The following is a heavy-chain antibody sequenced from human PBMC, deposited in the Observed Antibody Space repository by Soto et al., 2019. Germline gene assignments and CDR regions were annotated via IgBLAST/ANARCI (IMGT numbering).Heavy chain of an antibody. Sequence: QVHLAQSGAEVKMPGSSVRVSCASSGGAFSTSDIGWVRQAPGQGLEWMGGIIPVFGAANYAQKFKGRVTITADESTRTAYLEMGSLKAEDTATYYCARDPRSGWAHDAFDVWGPGTFIIVSS. CDR2: IIPVFGAA. CDR3: ARDPRSGWAHDAFDV. V-gene: IGHV1-69*01. D-gene: IGHD3-22*01. J-gene: IGHJ3*01. CDR1: GGAFSTSD.